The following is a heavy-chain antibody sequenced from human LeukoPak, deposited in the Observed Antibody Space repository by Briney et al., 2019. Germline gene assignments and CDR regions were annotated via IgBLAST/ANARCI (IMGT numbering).Heavy chain of an antibody. CDR1: GFTFSSYA. CDR2: ISGSGGST. Sequence: GGSLRLSCAASGFTFSSYAMSWVRQAPGKGLEWVSGISGSGGSTYYADSVKGRFTISRDNSKNTLYLQMNSLRADDTAVYYCAKDFSSSGWYDYWGQGALVTVSS. J-gene: IGHJ4*02. V-gene: IGHV3-23*01. D-gene: IGHD6-19*01. CDR3: AKDFSSSGWYDY.